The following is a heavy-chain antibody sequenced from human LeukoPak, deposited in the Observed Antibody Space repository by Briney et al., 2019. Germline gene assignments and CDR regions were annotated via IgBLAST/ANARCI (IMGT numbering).Heavy chain of an antibody. V-gene: IGHV3-7*01. CDR1: GFSFSSSY. Sequence: GGSLRLSCVASGFSFSSSYMSWVRQAPGEGLEGVANIKQDGNEKHYVDSVKGRFTISRDNAKNSLYLQMNRLRADDTAVYYCARDPRGSEYSHFDSWGQGTLVTVSS. D-gene: IGHD3-10*01. J-gene: IGHJ4*02. CDR3: ARDPRGSEYSHFDS. CDR2: IKQDGNEK.